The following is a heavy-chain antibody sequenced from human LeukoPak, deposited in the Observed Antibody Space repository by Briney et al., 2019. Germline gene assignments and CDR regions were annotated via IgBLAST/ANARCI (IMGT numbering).Heavy chain of an antibody. CDR1: GGSISGYY. CDR2: VYYSGST. Sequence: SETLSLTCTVSGGSISGYYWNWLRQPPGKGLGWIGYVYYSGSTKYNPSFKSRVIISEDTSKNQFSLKLSSVTAADTAVYYCARDLGRGFFNGRDVWGQGTTVTVSS. D-gene: IGHD3-3*01. J-gene: IGHJ6*02. V-gene: IGHV4-59*01. CDR3: ARDLGRGFFNGRDV.